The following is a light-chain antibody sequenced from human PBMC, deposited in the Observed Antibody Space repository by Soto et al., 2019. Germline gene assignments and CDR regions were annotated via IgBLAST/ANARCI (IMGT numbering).Light chain of an antibody. V-gene: IGKV3-15*01. CDR2: GAS. Sequence: EIVMTQSRSSISVSPWDRSTLFGRASQSIGRTLAWYQQKPGQSPRLLVYGASTRANGTPARFSGSGSGTEFTLTISSLQSEDVAVYYCQQYNQWPPYTFGQGTKVDIK. CDR3: QQYNQWPPYT. CDR1: QSIGRT. J-gene: IGKJ2*01.